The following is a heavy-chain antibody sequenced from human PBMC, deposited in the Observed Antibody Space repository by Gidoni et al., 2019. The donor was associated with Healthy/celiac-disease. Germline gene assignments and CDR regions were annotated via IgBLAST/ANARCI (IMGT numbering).Heavy chain of an antibody. CDR3: AVLIFGVVKDYYYGMDV. J-gene: IGHJ6*02. D-gene: IGHD3-3*01. CDR1: GYTFTGYY. V-gene: IGHV1-2*04. CDR2: INPNSGGT. Sequence: QVQLVQSGAEVKKPGASVKVSCKASGYTFTGYYMHWVRQAPGQGLEWMGWINPNSGGTNYAQKFQGWVTMTRDTSISTAYMELSRLRSDDTAVYYCAVLIFGVVKDYYYGMDVWGQGTTVTVSS.